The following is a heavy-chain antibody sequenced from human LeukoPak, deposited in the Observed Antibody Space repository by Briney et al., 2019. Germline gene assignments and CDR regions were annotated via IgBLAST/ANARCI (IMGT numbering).Heavy chain of an antibody. CDR2: IYHSGST. CDR1: GYSISSGYY. J-gene: IGHJ4*02. CDR3: ARGVVVISSGDY. V-gene: IGHV4-38-2*01. Sequence: SETLSLTCAVSGYSISSGYYWGWIRQPPGKGLEWIGRIYHSGSTYYNPSLQSRVTISVDTSKNQLSLKLSSVTAADTAVYYCARGVVVISSGDYWGQGTLVTVSS. D-gene: IGHD3-22*01.